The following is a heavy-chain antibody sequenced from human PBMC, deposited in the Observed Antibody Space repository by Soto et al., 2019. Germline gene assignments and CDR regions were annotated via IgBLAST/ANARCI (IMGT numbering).Heavy chain of an antibody. CDR2: ISSSSSYI. CDR1: GFTFSSYS. V-gene: IGHV3-21*01. D-gene: IGHD4-17*01. J-gene: IGHJ5*02. CDR3: ARSTVTPSNWFDP. Sequence: GGSLRLSCAASGFTFSSYSMNWVRQAPGKGLEWVSSISSSSSYIYYADSVKGRFTISRDNAKNSLYLQMNSLRAEDTAVYYCARSTVTPSNWFDPWGQGTLVTVSS.